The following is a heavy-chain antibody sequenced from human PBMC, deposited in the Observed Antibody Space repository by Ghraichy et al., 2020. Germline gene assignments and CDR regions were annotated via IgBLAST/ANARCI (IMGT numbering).Heavy chain of an antibody. Sequence: GGSLRLSCTASGFTFSNYGMHWVRQAPGKGLEWVAFVQFDGREKLYLDSVKGQFTISRDNSRSTLYLQMNTLTTEDTAMYYCVKDTIFRVDSFDLWAQGTIVTVS. CDR3: VKDTIFRVDSFDL. D-gene: IGHD3-3*01. CDR1: GFTFSNYG. CDR2: VQFDGREK. J-gene: IGHJ3*01. V-gene: IGHV3-30*02.